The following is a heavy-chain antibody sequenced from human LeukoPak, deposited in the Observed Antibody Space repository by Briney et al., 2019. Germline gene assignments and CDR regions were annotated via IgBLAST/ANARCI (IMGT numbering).Heavy chain of an antibody. CDR2: INPNSGGA. Sequence: ASVKVSCKASGYTFTGNYIHWVRQAPGQGLEWMGWINPNSGGANYAQKFQGRVTMTRDTSISTAYMELSRLRSDDTAVYYCARDAEAAAGTGLGWFDPWGQGTLVTVSS. CDR1: GYTFTGNY. V-gene: IGHV1-2*02. D-gene: IGHD6-13*01. CDR3: ARDAEAAAGTGLGWFDP. J-gene: IGHJ5*02.